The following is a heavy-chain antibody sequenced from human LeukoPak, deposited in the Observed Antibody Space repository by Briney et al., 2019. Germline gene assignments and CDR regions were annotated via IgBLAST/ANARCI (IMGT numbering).Heavy chain of an antibody. J-gene: IGHJ5*02. CDR1: GYTFTGYY. CDR2: INPNSGGT. D-gene: IGHD3-16*01. Sequence: GASVKVSCKASGYTFTGYYMHWVRQAPGQGLEWMGQINPNSGGTNYAQKFQGRVTMTRDTSISTAYMELSRLRSDDTAVYYCARDRLFSYYDYVWGSENWFDPWGQGTLVTVSS. V-gene: IGHV1-2*06. CDR3: ARDRLFSYYDYVWGSENWFDP.